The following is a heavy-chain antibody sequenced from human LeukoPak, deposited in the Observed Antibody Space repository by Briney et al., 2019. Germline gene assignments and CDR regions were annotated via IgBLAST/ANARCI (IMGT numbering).Heavy chain of an antibody. V-gene: IGHV3-23*01. J-gene: IGHJ4*02. Sequence: GGSLRLSCAASGFTFSSYAMSWVRQAPGKGLEWVSAISGSGGSTYYADSVKGRFTISRDNSKNTLYLQMNSLRAEDTAVYYYAKVPLRYFDWLPYYWGQGTLVTVSS. CDR1: GFTFSSYA. CDR2: ISGSGGST. D-gene: IGHD3-9*01. CDR3: AKVPLRYFDWLPYY.